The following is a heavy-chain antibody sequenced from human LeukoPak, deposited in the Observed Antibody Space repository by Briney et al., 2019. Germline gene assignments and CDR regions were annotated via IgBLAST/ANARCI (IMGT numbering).Heavy chain of an antibody. V-gene: IGHV4-59*12. D-gene: IGHD6-19*01. CDR3: AREPRYSSGLFDY. CDR2: FYYSGST. J-gene: IGHJ4*02. CDR1: GVSISSYY. Sequence: PSETLSLTCTVSGVSISSYYWSWIRQPPGKGLEWIGYFYYSGSTNYNPSLKSRVTMSVDTSKNQFSLKLSSVTAADTAVYYCAREPRYSSGLFDYWGQGTLVTVSS.